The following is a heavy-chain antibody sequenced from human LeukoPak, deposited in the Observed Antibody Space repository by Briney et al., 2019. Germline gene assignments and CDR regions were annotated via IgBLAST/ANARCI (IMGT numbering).Heavy chain of an antibody. V-gene: IGHV3-23*05. CDR2: INTNGRTT. J-gene: IGHJ4*02. D-gene: IGHD1-14*01. CDR1: GFTFSSYV. CDR3: AKHPESGNFDY. Sequence: GWSLRLSCAASGFTFSSYVMSWVRQAPGKGLEWVSIINTNGRTTYYADSVKGRFTISRDNSKNTLYLQMNSLRAEDTAVYYCAKHPESGNFDYWGRGTLVTVSS.